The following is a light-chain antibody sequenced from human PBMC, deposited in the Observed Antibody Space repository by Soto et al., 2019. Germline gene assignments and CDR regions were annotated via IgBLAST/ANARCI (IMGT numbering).Light chain of an antibody. Sequence: DIQMTQSPSSLSASVGDRVTITCRASQGISNYLAWYQQKPGKVPKLLIYAASTLQSGVPSRFSGSGSGTDFTLTISSLQSEDVATYYCQKYNGAPPWTFGPGTKVEIK. V-gene: IGKV1-27*01. CDR2: AAS. CDR1: QGISNY. J-gene: IGKJ1*01. CDR3: QKYNGAPPWT.